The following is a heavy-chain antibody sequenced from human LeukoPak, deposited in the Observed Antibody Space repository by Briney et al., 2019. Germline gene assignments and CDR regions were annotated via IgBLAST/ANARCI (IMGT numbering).Heavy chain of an antibody. V-gene: IGHV3-21*01. Sequence: GGSLRLSCAASGSTFSSYSMNWVRQAPGKGLEWVSSISGSGTYKYYADSVKGRFTISRDNAKNSLFLQMNSLRAEDTAVYYCARGSRGSSTFSYYYYMDVWGKGTTVTVSS. CDR2: ISGSGTYK. J-gene: IGHJ6*03. CDR3: ARGSRGSSTFSYYYYMDV. D-gene: IGHD6-6*01. CDR1: GSTFSSYS.